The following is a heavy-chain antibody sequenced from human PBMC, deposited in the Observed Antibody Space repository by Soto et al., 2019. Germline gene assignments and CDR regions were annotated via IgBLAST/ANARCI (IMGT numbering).Heavy chain of an antibody. CDR3: TREAIVVIPAAQPSHFDP. V-gene: IGHV1-18*01. J-gene: IGHJ5*02. Sequence: QVQLVQSGAEVKKPGASVKVSCKGLGYNFIKYGINWVRQAPGQGLEWMGWISPYSGYTHSAQKFQGRLTLTTDTAATTAYVELRSLRSADTALYYCTREAIVVIPAAQPSHFDPWGQGTLVTVSP. D-gene: IGHD2-2*01. CDR2: ISPYSGYT. CDR1: GYNFIKYG.